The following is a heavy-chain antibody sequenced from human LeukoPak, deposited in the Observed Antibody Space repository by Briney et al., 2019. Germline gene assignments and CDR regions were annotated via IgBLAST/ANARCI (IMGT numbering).Heavy chain of an antibody. CDR3: AKGVSRIAAAGLYFDY. CDR2: ISGSGGST. CDR1: GLTHSSYA. J-gene: IGHJ4*02. Sequence: PGGSLTLSCAATGLTHSSYAMSWVRPPPGKGLEGVSAISGSGGSTYYADSVKGQFTISRDNSKTTLYLQMNSLRAEDTAVYYCAKGVSRIAAAGLYFDYWGQGTLVTVSS. V-gene: IGHV3-23*01. D-gene: IGHD6-13*01.